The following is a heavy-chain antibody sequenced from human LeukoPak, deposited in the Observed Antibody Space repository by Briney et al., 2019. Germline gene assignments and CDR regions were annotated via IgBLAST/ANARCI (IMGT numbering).Heavy chain of an antibody. CDR3: AREVWGPEY. V-gene: IGHV3-7*01. Sequence: GDSLRLSCAASGFTFTKYWMTWVRQAPGKGLEWVGNIKQDGSDKNYMDSVKGRFTISRDNTKNSVYLQMSSLRAEDTAVYYCAREVWGPEYWGQGTLVAVSS. J-gene: IGHJ4*02. CDR2: IKQDGSDK. CDR1: GFTFTKYW. D-gene: IGHD1-14*01.